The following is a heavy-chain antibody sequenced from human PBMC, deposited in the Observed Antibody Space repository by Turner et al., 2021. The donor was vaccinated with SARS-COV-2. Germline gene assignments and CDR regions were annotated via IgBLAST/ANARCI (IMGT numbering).Heavy chain of an antibody. CDR3: ARSYHTYYFDY. CDR2: IFSSGST. J-gene: IGHJ4*02. D-gene: IGHD2-2*01. V-gene: IGHV4-39*01. CDR1: GGSITSSTYY. Sequence: QLQLQESGPGLVKPSETLSLTCTVSGGSITSSTYYWGWIRQPPGKGLDWIGSIFSSGSTYYNPSLKSRVTISVDTSKNQFSLKLTSVTAADTAVYYCARSYHTYYFDYWGQGTQGTVSS.